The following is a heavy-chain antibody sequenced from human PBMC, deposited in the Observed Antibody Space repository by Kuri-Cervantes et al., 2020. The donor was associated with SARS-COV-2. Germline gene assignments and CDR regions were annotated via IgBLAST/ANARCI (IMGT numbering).Heavy chain of an antibody. J-gene: IGHJ4*02. CDR2: TYYRSKRYH. CDR1: GDSVSSNSAG. Sequence: LRLSCAISGDSVSSNSAGWNWIGQSPSRGLEWLGRTYYRSKRYHDYAVAVKSRIIINPDTSKNQFSLQLSSVTPEDTAVYYCARVTTGTLDYWGQGTLVTVSS. V-gene: IGHV6-1*01. D-gene: IGHD1-1*01. CDR3: ARVTTGTLDY.